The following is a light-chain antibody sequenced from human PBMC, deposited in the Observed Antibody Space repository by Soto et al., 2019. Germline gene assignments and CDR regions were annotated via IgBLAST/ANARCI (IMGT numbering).Light chain of an antibody. V-gene: IGKV1-39*01. Sequence: DIQMTQSPSSLSASVGDRVTITCRASQTISRYLNWYQQKPGNAPNLLISTASNLQSGVPSRFSSSGSGTDFTLTISSLQLEDFATYFCQQSYSTPLTFGGGTKVEIK. CDR1: QTISRY. CDR3: QQSYSTPLT. CDR2: TAS. J-gene: IGKJ4*01.